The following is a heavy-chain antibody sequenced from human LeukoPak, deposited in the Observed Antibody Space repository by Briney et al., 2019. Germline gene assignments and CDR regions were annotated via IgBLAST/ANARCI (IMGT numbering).Heavy chain of an antibody. CDR2: IYRGGNT. D-gene: IGHD2-15*01. CDR1: GITVSIYS. J-gene: IGHJ6*02. Sequence: GGSLRLSCAASGITVSIYSMSWVRQAPGRGLDWVSVIYRGGNTFYADSVKGRFTMSRDNSKNTLYLQMNSLRAEDTGVYHCVREIAMGYCSGTRCYKGYNAMDVWGQGTTVTVSS. CDR3: VREIAMGYCSGTRCYKGYNAMDV. V-gene: IGHV3-53*01.